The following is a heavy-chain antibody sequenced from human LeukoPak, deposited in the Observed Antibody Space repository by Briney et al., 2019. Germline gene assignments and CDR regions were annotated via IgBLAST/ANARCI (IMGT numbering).Heavy chain of an antibody. J-gene: IGHJ3*02. V-gene: IGHV3-48*04. D-gene: IGHD2-21*02. CDR2: ISSSSSTI. CDR3: ARKTRVFAYCGGDCYSDDAFDI. Sequence: PGGSLRLSCAASGFTFSSYSMNWVRQAPGKGLEWVSYISSSSSTIYYADSVKGRFTISRDNAKNSLYLQMNSLRAEDTAVYYCARKTRVFAYCGGDCYSDDAFDIWGQGTMVTVSS. CDR1: GFTFSSYS.